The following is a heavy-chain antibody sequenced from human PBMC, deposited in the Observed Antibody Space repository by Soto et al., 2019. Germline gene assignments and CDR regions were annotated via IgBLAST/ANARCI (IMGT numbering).Heavy chain of an antibody. D-gene: IGHD3-10*01. CDR2: ISAYNGNT. CDR3: ARAPMVRGVHYYYYYYYMDV. J-gene: IGHJ6*03. Sequence: ASVKVSCKASGYTFTSYGISWVRQAPGQGLEWMGWISAYNGNTNYAQKLQGRVTMTTDTSTSTAYMELRSLRSDDTAVYYCARAPMVRGVHYYYYYYYMDVWGKGTTVTVS. CDR1: GYTFTSYG. V-gene: IGHV1-18*01.